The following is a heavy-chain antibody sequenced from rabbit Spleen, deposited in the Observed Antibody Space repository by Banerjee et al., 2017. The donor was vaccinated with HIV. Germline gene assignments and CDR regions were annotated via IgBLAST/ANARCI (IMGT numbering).Heavy chain of an antibody. D-gene: IGHD6-1*01. CDR3: ARSTYGYAAYTYVAYYGMDL. CDR2: VGSGATGNT. Sequence: QSLEESGGGLVQPEGSLTLTCTASGFSFSSRYYVCWVRQAPGKGLEWIGCVGSGATGNTYYASWAKGRFTISKTSSTTLTLQMTSLTAADTATYFCARSTYGYAAYTYVAYYGMDLWGPGTLVTVS. V-gene: IGHV1S40*01. CDR1: GFSFSSRYY. J-gene: IGHJ6*01.